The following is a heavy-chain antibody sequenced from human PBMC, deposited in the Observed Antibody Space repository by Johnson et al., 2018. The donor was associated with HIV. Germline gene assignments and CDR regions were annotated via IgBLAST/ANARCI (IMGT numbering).Heavy chain of an antibody. Sequence: QMQLVESGGGVVQPGRSLRLSCAASGFTFSSYAMHWVRQAPGKGLEWVALISYDGSNKYYADSVKGRFTISRDNSKNTLYLQMNSLRAEDTAVYYCARDSDSLYAFDIWGQGTMVTVSS. D-gene: IGHD3-22*01. J-gene: IGHJ3*02. CDR3: ARDSDSLYAFDI. V-gene: IGHV3-30-3*01. CDR2: ISYDGSNK. CDR1: GFTFSSYA.